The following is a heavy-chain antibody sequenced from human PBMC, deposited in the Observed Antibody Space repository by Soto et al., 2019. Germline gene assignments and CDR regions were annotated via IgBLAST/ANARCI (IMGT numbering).Heavy chain of an antibody. CDR3: ARDRYDSSGYVIIDAFDI. CDR2: IYHSGST. CDR1: GGSISSSNW. D-gene: IGHD3-22*01. Sequence: PSETLSLTCAVSGGSISSSNWWSWVRQPPGEGLEWIGEIYHSGSTNYNPSLKSRVTISVDKSKNQFSLKLSSVTAADTAVYYCARDRYDSSGYVIIDAFDIWGQGTMVTVSS. J-gene: IGHJ3*02. V-gene: IGHV4-4*02.